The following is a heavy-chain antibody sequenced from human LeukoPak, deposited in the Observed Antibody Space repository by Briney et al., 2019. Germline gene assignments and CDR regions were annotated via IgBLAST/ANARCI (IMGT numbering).Heavy chain of an antibody. CDR2: IIPIFGTA. D-gene: IGHD6-13*01. Sequence: GSSVKVSCKASGGTFSSYAISWVRQAPGQGLEWMGRIIPIFGTAHYAQKFQGRVTITTDESTSTAYMELSSLRSEDTAVYYCARDLRSSWLDYWGQGTLVTVSS. CDR3: ARDLRSSWLDY. CDR1: GGTFSSYA. V-gene: IGHV1-69*05. J-gene: IGHJ4*02.